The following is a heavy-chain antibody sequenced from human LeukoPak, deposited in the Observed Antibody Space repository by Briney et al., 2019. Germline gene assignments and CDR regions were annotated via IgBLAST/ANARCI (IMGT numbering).Heavy chain of an antibody. CDR3: AKGTSSWHEFGS. Sequence: PGGSLRLSCAASGFTFDDYAMHWVRQAPGKGLEWVSLITWDGDSTYYADSVKGRFTISRDNSKNYLYLQMNSLRAEDTALYYCAKGTSSWHEFGSWGQGTLVTVSS. D-gene: IGHD6-13*01. CDR1: GFTFDDYA. J-gene: IGHJ4*02. CDR2: ITWDGDST. V-gene: IGHV3-43D*03.